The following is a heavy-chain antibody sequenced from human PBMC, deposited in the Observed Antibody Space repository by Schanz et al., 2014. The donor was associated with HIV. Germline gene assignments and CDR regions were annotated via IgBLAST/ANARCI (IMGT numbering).Heavy chain of an antibody. CDR1: GFTFSSYS. D-gene: IGHD3-22*01. V-gene: IGHV3-21*06. J-gene: IGHJ5*02. CDR3: ARDYSSGRGWFDP. CDR2: ISSSSTYI. Sequence: EVQLVESGGGLVKPGGSLRLSCAAFGFTFSSYSMNWVRQAPGKGLEWVSSISSSSTYIDYADSVKGRFTISRDNANDSLFLQMNSLRAEDTAVYYCARDYSSGRGWFDPWGQGTLITDSS.